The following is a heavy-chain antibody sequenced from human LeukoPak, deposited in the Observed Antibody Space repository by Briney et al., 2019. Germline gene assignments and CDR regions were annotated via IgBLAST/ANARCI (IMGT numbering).Heavy chain of an antibody. J-gene: IGHJ4*02. CDR3: ARHRGPFDY. V-gene: IGHV4-39*01. CDR2: IYSSGST. CDR1: GGSISSSTYY. Sequence: SETLSLTCTVSGGSISSSTYYWGWIRQPPGKGLEWIGSIYSSGSTYYNPSLKSRVTISVDTSKNQFSLKLSSVTAADTAVYYCARHRGPFDYWGQGTLVTVSS.